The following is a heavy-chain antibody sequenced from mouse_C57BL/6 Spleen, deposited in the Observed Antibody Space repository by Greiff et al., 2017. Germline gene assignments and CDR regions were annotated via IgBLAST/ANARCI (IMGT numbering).Heavy chain of an antibody. D-gene: IGHD1-1*01. CDR1: GYTFTDHT. CDR3: ARESPYYGYSIDY. J-gene: IGHJ4*01. Sequence: QVQLQQSDAELVKPGASVKISCKASGYTFTDHTIHWMKQRPEQGLEWIGYIYPRDGSTKYNEKFKGKATLTADKSSSTAYMQLNSLTSEDSAVXFCARESPYYGYSIDYWGQGTSVTVSS. CDR2: IYPRDGST. V-gene: IGHV1-78*01.